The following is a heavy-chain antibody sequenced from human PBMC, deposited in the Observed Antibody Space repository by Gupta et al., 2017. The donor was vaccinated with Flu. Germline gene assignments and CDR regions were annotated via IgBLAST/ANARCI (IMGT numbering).Heavy chain of an antibody. CDR3: AKGGLHNWNYDVDY. D-gene: IGHD1-7*01. J-gene: IGHJ4*02. Sequence: DSVRGRFTISRDNSKNTLYLQMNSLRPEDTAVYYCAKGGLHNWNYDVDYWGQGTLVTVSS. V-gene: IGHV3-30*02.